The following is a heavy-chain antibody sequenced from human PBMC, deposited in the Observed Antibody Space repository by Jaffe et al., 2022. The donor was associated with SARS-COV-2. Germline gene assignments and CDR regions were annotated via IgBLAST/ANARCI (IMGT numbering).Heavy chain of an antibody. D-gene: IGHD1-26*01. J-gene: IGHJ3*02. CDR2: IYTSGST. CDR1: GGSISSYY. Sequence: QVQLQESGPGLVKPSETLSLTCTVSGGSISSYYWSWIRQPAGKGLEWIGRIYTSGSTNYNPSLKSRVTMSVDTSKNQFSLKLSSVTAADTAVYYCARDQVPIVGATSYGHDAFDIWGQGTMVTVSS. CDR3: ARDQVPIVGATSYGHDAFDI. V-gene: IGHV4-4*07.